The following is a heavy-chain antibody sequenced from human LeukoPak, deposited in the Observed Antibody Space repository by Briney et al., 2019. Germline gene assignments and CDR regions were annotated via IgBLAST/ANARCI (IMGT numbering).Heavy chain of an antibody. Sequence: ASVNVSCKASGYTFTGYYMHWVRQAPGQGLEWMGWINPNSGGTNYAQKFQGRVTMTRDTSISTAYMELSRLRSDDTAVYYCARDSAASLWYYYYYMDVWGKGTTVTVSS. CDR2: INPNSGGT. V-gene: IGHV1-2*02. CDR1: GYTFTGYY. D-gene: IGHD2-15*01. J-gene: IGHJ6*03. CDR3: ARDSAASLWYYYYYMDV.